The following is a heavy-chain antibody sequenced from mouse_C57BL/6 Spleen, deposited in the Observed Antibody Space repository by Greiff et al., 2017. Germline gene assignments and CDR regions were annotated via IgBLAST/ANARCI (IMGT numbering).Heavy chain of an antibody. CDR1: GYTFTSYW. CDR2: IDPSDSDT. V-gene: IGHV1-52*01. CDR3: ARGQYMDV. Sequence: QVQLQQPGAELVRPGSSVKLSCKASGYTFTSYWMHWVKQRPIQGLEWIGNIDPSDSDTHYNQKFKGKATLTLDKSSSTAYMQLSSLPSEDSAVSYSARGQYMDVWGTGTTVTVSS. J-gene: IGHJ1*03.